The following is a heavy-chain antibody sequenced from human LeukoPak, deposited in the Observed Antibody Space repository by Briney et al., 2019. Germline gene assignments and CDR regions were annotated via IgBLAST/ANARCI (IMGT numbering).Heavy chain of an antibody. Sequence: ASVKVSCKASGGIFSSNAINWVRQAPGQGLEWMGVIIPIFGSTNYAQKFQGRVTITADESTSTAYMELTSLRSEDTAVYYCARDLYYGSGSYYYYYMDVWGKGTTVTISS. D-gene: IGHD3-10*01. J-gene: IGHJ6*03. CDR2: IIPIFGST. CDR3: ARDLYYGSGSYYYYYMDV. V-gene: IGHV1-69*13. CDR1: GGIFSSNA.